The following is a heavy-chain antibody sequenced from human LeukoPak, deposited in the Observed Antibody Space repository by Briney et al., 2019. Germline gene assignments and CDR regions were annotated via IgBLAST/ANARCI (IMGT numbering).Heavy chain of an antibody. V-gene: IGHV1-69*05. J-gene: IGHJ5*02. Sequence: ASVKVSCKASGGTFSSYAISWVRQAPGQGLEWMGGIIPIFGTANYAQKFQGRVTITTDESTSTAYMELSSLRAEDTAVYYCARDYDYVWGTNWFDPWGQGTLVTVSS. D-gene: IGHD3-16*01. CDR1: GGTFSSYA. CDR3: ARDYDYVWGTNWFDP. CDR2: IIPIFGTA.